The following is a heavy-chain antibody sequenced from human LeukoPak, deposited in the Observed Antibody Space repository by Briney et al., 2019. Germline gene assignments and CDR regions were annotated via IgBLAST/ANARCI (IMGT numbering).Heavy chain of an antibody. CDR3: ARDSSRGYKNHNWFDP. D-gene: IGHD5-12*01. CDR2: ISSSGSTI. V-gene: IGHV3-11*01. CDR1: GFTFSDYY. J-gene: IGHJ5*02. Sequence: PGGSLRLSCAASGFTFSDYYMGWIRQAPGKGLEWVSYISSSGSTIYYADSVKGRFTISRDNAKNSLYLQMNSLRAEDTAVYYCARDSSRGYKNHNWFDPWGQGTLVTVSS.